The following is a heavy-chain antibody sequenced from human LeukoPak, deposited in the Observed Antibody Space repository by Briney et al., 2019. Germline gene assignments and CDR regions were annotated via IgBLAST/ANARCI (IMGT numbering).Heavy chain of an antibody. J-gene: IGHJ6*02. CDR2: ISWDGGST. V-gene: IGHV3-43*01. CDR1: GFTFDDYT. CDR3: AKDITSDLGYGMDV. Sequence: GGSLRLSCAASGFTFDDYTMHWVRQAPGKGLEWVSLISWDGGSTHYADSVKGRFTISRDNSKNSLYLQMNSLRTEDTALYYCAKDITSDLGYGMDVWGQGTTVTVSS. D-gene: IGHD3-16*01.